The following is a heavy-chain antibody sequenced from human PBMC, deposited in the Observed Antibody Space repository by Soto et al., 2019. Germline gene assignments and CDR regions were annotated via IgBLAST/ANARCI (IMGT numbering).Heavy chain of an antibody. CDR1: GYSISSGYY. CDR3: ARVPYMGPFDY. V-gene: IGHV4-38-2*01. J-gene: IGHJ4*02. CDR2: IYHSGST. D-gene: IGHD4-4*01. Sequence: PSETLSLTCAVSGYSISSGYYWGWIRQPPGKGLEWIGSIYHSGSTYYNPSLKSRVTISVDTSKNQFSLKLSSVTAADTAVYYCARVPYMGPFDYWGQGTLVTVSS.